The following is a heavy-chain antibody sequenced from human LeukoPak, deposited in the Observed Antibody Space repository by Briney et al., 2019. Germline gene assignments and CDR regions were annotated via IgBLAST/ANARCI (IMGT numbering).Heavy chain of an antibody. V-gene: IGHV4-34*01. J-gene: IGHJ4*02. CDR3: ARAHSSMGRHCSGGSCYLDY. D-gene: IGHD2-15*01. Sequence: SETLSLTCAVYGGSFSGYYWSWIRQPPGKGLEWIGEINHSGSTNYNPSLKSRVTISVDTSKNQFSLKLSSVTAADTAVYYCARAHSSMGRHCSGGSCYLDYWGQGTLVTVPS. CDR2: INHSGST. CDR1: GGSFSGYY.